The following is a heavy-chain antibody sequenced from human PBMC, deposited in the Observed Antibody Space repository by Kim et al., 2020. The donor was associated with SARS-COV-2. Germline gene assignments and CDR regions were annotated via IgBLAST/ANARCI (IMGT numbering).Heavy chain of an antibody. J-gene: IGHJ4*02. CDR3: ARDQKQWLELPEFDY. D-gene: IGHD6-19*01. CDR2: ISYDGSNK. Sequence: GGSLRLSCAASGFTFSSYAMHWVRQAPGKGLEWVAVISYDGSNKYYADSVKGRFTISRDNSKNTLYLQMNSLRAEDTAVYYCARDQKQWLELPEFDYWGQGTLVTVSS. V-gene: IGHV3-30*04. CDR1: GFTFSSYA.